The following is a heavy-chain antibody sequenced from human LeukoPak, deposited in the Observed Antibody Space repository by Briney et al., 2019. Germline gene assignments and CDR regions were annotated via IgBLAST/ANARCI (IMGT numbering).Heavy chain of an antibody. V-gene: IGHV3-48*02. D-gene: IGHD1-1*01. Sequence: GGSLRLSCAASGFTFSYYSMNWVRQAPGKGLEWLSYISSSGSSIYYADSVKGRFTISRDNAQHTVYLQMNSLRDEDTAVYYCARQTTVFDNWGQGTLVTVSS. CDR3: ARQTTVFDN. J-gene: IGHJ4*02. CDR2: ISSSGSSI. CDR1: GFTFSYYS.